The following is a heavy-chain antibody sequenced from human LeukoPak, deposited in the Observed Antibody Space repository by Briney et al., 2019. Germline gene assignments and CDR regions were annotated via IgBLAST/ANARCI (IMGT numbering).Heavy chain of an antibody. V-gene: IGHV3-48*03. D-gene: IGHD2-15*01. J-gene: IGHJ3*01. CDR2: ISTSGGTM. CDR1: GFTFSSYE. CDR3: ARDDCSGGSCFSKDAFDL. Sequence: PGGSLRLSCVGSGFTFSSYEMNWVRQAPGKGLEWISYISTSGGTMYYADSVKSRFTISRDNAKNSLYLQLNSLRAEDTAVYFCARDDCSGGSCFSKDAFDLWGQGTMVTVS.